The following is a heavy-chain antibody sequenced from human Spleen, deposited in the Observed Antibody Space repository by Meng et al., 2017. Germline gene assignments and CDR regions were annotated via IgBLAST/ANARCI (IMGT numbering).Heavy chain of an antibody. D-gene: IGHD3-3*01. Sequence: EPLSLPCGLYGVSLSGYYWSWTRQPPGKGLEWVGQINRSGSTNYSPSLKSRVTMSVDTSKNQFSLKLRSVTAADTAVYYCARGGVNYDFWSGYHTATPFDYWGQGTLVTVSS. CDR1: GVSLSGYY. CDR3: ARGGVNYDFWSGYHTATPFDY. J-gene: IGHJ4*02. CDR2: INRSGST. V-gene: IGHV4-34*01.